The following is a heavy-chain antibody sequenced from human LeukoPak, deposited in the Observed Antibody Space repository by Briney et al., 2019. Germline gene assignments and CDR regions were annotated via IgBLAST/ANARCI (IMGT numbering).Heavy chain of an antibody. J-gene: IGHJ4*02. V-gene: IGHV3-23*01. CDR2: ISGSDGST. CDR3: ARDSYGGHAWDY. D-gene: IGHD5-12*01. Sequence: GFLRLSCAASGFAFSSYAMSWVRQAPGKGLEWVSGISGSDGSTNYADSVKGRFTISRDNSKNTLYLQMNSLRAEDTAVYYCARDSYGGHAWDYWGQGTLVTVSS. CDR1: GFAFSSYA.